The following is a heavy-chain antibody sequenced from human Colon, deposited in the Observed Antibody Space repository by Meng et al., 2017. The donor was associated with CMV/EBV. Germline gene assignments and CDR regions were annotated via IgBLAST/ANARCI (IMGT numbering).Heavy chain of an antibody. CDR2: IWYDGSNK. J-gene: IGHJ4*02. CDR1: GFTFSSHG. CDR3: AREAVAARPVIRNFDY. D-gene: IGHD6-6*01. V-gene: IGHV3-33*01. Sequence: GESLKISCVASGFTFSSHGMHWVRQAPGKGLEWVAVIWYDGSNKYYADSVKGRFTISRDNSKNTLYLQMNSLRAEDTAVYYCAREAVAARPVIRNFDYWGQGTLVTVSS.